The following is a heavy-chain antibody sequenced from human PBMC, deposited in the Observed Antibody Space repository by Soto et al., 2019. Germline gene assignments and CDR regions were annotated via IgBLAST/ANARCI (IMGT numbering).Heavy chain of an antibody. CDR3: ASTVDIVASSPFDS. D-gene: IGHD5-12*01. J-gene: IGHJ4*02. CDR2: ISYDGSNK. CDR1: GFTFSSHA. V-gene: IGHV3-30-3*01. Sequence: PGGSLRLSCAASGFTFSSHAMHWVRQAPGKGLEWVAVISYDGSNKYYADSVKGRFTISRDNSKNTLYLQMNSLRVEDTAVYYCASTVDIVASSPFDSWGQGTLVTVSS.